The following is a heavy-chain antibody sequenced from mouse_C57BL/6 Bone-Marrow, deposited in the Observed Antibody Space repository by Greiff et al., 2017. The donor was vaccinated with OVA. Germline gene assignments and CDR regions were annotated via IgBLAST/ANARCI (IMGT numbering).Heavy chain of an antibody. CDR3: TGYYYGSSHYWYFDV. Sequence: VQLQQSGAVLVRPGASVKLSCTASGFNIKDYYMHWVKQRPEQGLEWIGRIDPEDGDTEYAPKFQGKATMTADTSSNTAYLQLSSLTSEDTAVYYCTGYYYGSSHYWYFDVWGTGTTVTVSS. D-gene: IGHD1-1*01. CDR2: IDPEDGDT. J-gene: IGHJ1*03. V-gene: IGHV14-1*01. CDR1: GFNIKDYY.